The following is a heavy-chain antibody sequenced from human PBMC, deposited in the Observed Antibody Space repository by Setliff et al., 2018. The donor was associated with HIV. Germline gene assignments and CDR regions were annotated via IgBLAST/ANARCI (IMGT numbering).Heavy chain of an antibody. CDR1: GGSFSGYY. CDR3: ARRPYYDSSGRDY. CDR2: INHSGST. Sequence: ASETLSLTCAVDGGSFSGYYWSWIRQPAGKGLEWIGEINHSGSTNYNPSLKSRVTISVDTSKNQFSLKLTSVTAADTAVYYCARRPYYDSSGRDYWGQGTLVTVSS. V-gene: IGHV4-34*01. J-gene: IGHJ4*02. D-gene: IGHD3-22*01.